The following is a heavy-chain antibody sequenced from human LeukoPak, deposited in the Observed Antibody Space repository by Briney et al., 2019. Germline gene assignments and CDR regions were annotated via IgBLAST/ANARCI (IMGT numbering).Heavy chain of an antibody. CDR2: MNPNSGNT. D-gene: IGHD3-22*01. CDR3: AGGRGSGSYSAAYSFDY. J-gene: IGHJ4*02. CDR1: GYTFTSYD. V-gene: IGHV1-8*01. Sequence: GASVKVSCKGSGYTFTSYDINWVRQATGQGLEWMGWMNPNSGNTGYAQKFQGRVTMTRNTSISTAYMELSSLRSEDTAVYYCAGGRGSGSYSAAYSFDYWGQGTLVTVSS.